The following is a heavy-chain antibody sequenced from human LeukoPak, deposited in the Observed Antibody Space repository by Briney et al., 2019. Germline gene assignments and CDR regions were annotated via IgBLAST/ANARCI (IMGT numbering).Heavy chain of an antibody. CDR2: ISDNGGGT. D-gene: IGHD4/OR15-4a*01. CDR3: AKESGALGAPLYDY. V-gene: IGHV3-23*01. CDR1: EFIFRNYA. J-gene: IGHJ4*02. Sequence: PGGSLRLSCVASEFIFRNYAMSWVRQAPGEGLEWVSGISDNGGGTYYADSVKGRFTISRDNSKNMLYLQMNSLRAEDTAVYYCAKESGALGAPLYDYWGQGILVTGSS.